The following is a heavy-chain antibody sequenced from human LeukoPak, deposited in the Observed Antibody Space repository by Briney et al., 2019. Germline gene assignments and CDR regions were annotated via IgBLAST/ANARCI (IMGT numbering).Heavy chain of an antibody. J-gene: IGHJ4*02. D-gene: IGHD6-19*01. CDR2: ISGSDGTT. Sequence: GGSLRLSCAASGFIFRNYAMTWVRQAPGKGLEWVSSISGSDGTTYCADSVQGRFAISRDNSKNTLFLQMNSLSADDTAVYYCAKDREWLGRNFDYWGQGTQVTVSS. CDR3: AKDREWLGRNFDY. CDR1: GFIFRNYA. V-gene: IGHV3-23*01.